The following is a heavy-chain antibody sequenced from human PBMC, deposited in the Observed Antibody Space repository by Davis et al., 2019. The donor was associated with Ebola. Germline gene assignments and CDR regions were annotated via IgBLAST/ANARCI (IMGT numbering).Heavy chain of an antibody. D-gene: IGHD3-9*01. CDR1: GFTLSSYA. CDR2: ISYNGNDK. CDR3: ARDGYDILTGAYYYYGMNV. J-gene: IGHJ6*02. Sequence: GESLKISCAASGFTLSSYAMHWVRQAPGKGLEWVAVISYNGNDKYYADSVKGRFTISRDNSKNTLYLQMNSLRAEDTAVYYCARDGYDILTGAYYYYGMNVWGQGITVTVSS. V-gene: IGHV3-30*04.